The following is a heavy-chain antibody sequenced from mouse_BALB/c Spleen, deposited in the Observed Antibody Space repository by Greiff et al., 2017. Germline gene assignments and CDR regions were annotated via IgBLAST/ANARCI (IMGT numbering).Heavy chain of an antibody. D-gene: IGHD1-1*01. CDR1: GYTFSSYW. CDR2: ILPGSGST. J-gene: IGHJ1*01. CDR3: ARGDYYGSSYKWYFDV. Sequence: VKLQESGAELMKPGASVKISCKATGYTFSSYWIEWVKQRPGHGLEWIGEILPGSGSTNYNEKFKGKATFTADTSSNTAYMQLSSLTSEDSAVYYCARGDYYGSSYKWYFDVWGAGTTVTVSS. V-gene: IGHV1-9*01.